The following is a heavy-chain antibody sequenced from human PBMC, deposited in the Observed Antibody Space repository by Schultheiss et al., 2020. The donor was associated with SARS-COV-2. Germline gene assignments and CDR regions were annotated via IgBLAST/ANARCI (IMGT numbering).Heavy chain of an antibody. CDR1: GGSISSYY. D-gene: IGHD3-3*01. J-gene: IGHJ4*02. V-gene: IGHV4-59*12. Sequence: SETLSLTCTVSGGSISSYYWSWIRQPPGKGLEWIGYIYYSGSTNYNPSLKSRVTISVDTSKNQFSLKLSSVTAADTAVYYCARTYYDFWSGGAGYYFDYWGQGTLVTVSS. CDR3: ARTYYDFWSGGAGYYFDY. CDR2: IYYSGST.